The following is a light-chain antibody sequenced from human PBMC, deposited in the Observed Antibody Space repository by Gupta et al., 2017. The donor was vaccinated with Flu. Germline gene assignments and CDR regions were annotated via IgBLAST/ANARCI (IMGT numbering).Light chain of an antibody. J-gene: IGLJ7*01. CDR1: NIGSRT. CDR3: QLWGGDHAV. CDR2: DDT. Sequence: GVDNIGSRTVHCYQQRPGQAPNLVLFDDTDRPSGIPERFSGYISGNTATLTITRVEGGDEADYYCQLWGGDHAVFGGGTKLTVL. V-gene: IGLV3-21*02.